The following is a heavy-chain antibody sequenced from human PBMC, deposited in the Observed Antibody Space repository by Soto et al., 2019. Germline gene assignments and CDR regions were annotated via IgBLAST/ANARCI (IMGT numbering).Heavy chain of an antibody. J-gene: IGHJ4*02. CDR2: IYYTGTA. D-gene: IGHD2-21*01. CDR1: GGSLSSGGDY. CDR3: AIVFAGSFDS. V-gene: IGHV4-31*03. Sequence: QVQLQESGPGLVKPSQTLSLTCTVSGGSLSSGGDYWNWLRQLPGKGLEWIGYIYYTGTAYYNPALKSRLAMSVDTSKNHLSLKLSSVTAADSALYYCAIVFAGSFDSWGQGTLVTVSS.